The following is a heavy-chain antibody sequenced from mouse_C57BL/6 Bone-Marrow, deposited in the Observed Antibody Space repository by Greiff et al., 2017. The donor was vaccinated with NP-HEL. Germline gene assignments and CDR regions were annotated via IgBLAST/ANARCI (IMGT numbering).Heavy chain of an antibody. CDR1: GFTFSDYY. CDR2: ISNGGGST. J-gene: IGHJ4*01. D-gene: IGHD1-1*01. V-gene: IGHV5-12*01. Sequence: EVKLVESGGGLVQPGGSLKLSCAASGFTFSDYYMYWVRQTPEKRLEWVAYISNGGGSTYYPDTVKGRFTISRDNAKNTLYLQMSRLKSEDTAMYYCARRYYGSSFGAMDYWGQGTSVTVSS. CDR3: ARRYYGSSFGAMDY.